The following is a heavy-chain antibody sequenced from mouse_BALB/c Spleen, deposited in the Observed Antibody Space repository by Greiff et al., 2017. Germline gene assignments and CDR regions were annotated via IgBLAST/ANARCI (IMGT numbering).Heavy chain of an antibody. CDR2: ISYSGST. CDR1: GDSITSGY. Sequence: EVKLQESGPSLVKPSQTLSLTCSVTGDSITSGYWNWIRKFPGNKLEYMGYISYSGSTYYNPSLKSRISITRDTSKNQYYLQLNSVTTEDTATYYCARWGSSGYPPWFAYWGQGTLVTVSA. CDR3: ARWGSSGYPPWFAY. V-gene: IGHV3-8*02. J-gene: IGHJ3*01. D-gene: IGHD3-1*01.